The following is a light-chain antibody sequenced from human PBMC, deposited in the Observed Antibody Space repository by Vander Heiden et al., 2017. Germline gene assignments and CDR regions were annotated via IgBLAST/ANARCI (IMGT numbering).Light chain of an antibody. CDR1: KLWDKY. CDR2: KDS. CDR3: QAWDSSTVV. Sequence: SYALTQPPSVSVSPGQNASIPCSGDKLWDKYACWYQQKPGQSPLLVIYKDSKRPSGIPERFSGSNSGNTATLTISGTQAMDEADYYCQAWDSSTVVFGGGTKLTVL. V-gene: IGLV3-1*01. J-gene: IGLJ2*01.